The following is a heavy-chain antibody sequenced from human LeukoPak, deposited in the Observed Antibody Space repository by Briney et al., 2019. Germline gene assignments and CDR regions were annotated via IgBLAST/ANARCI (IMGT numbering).Heavy chain of an antibody. V-gene: IGHV4-4*07. CDR3: ARDSGSGWYGQ. CDR2: IQSSGTT. Sequence: SETLSLTCSVSGGSVRSDYWNWIRQPAGKGLERIGRIQSSGTTNYNPSLKSRLTMSVDTSKNQFSLKLSSVTAADTAVYYCARDSGSGWYGQWGQGTLVTVSS. D-gene: IGHD6-19*01. CDR1: GGSVRSDY. J-gene: IGHJ4*02.